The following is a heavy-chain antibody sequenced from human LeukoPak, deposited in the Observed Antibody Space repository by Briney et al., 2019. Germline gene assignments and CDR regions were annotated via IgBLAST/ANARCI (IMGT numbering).Heavy chain of an antibody. CDR1: GGSISSGDYY. CDR2: IYYSGST. CDR3: ATYTYYDILTGYYHDAFDI. D-gene: IGHD3-9*01. Sequence: PSQTLSLTCTVSGGSISSGDYYWSWIRQPPGKGLEWIGYIYYSGSTYYNPSLKSRVTISVDTSKNQFSLKLSSVTAADTAVYYCATYTYYDILTGYYHDAFDIWGQGTMVTVSS. V-gene: IGHV4-30-4*08. J-gene: IGHJ3*02.